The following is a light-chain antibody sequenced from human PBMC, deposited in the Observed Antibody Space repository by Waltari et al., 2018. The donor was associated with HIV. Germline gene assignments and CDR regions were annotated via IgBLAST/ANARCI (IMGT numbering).Light chain of an antibody. CDR3: QQYDASQWT. V-gene: IGKV3-20*01. CDR1: QSVTSNY. J-gene: IGKJ1*01. Sequence: IVLTQSPGTLSLSPGERATLSCRASQSVTSNYLAWYQQKPGQAPRLLIYDASSRATGIPDRFSGSGSGTDFTLTITSLESEDFAVYYCQQYDASQWTFGQGTKVEIK. CDR2: DAS.